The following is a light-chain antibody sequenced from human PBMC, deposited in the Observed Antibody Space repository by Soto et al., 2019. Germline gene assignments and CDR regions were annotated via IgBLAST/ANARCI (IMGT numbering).Light chain of an antibody. CDR2: DAS. V-gene: IGKV1-5*01. Sequence: DIQMTQSPSTLSASVGDRVTNTCRASQSISSWLAWYQQKPGKAPKLLIYDASSLESGVPSRLSGSGSGTEFTLTISSLQPDDFATYYCQQYNSYSRTFGQGTKVDIK. CDR1: QSISSW. J-gene: IGKJ1*01. CDR3: QQYNSYSRT.